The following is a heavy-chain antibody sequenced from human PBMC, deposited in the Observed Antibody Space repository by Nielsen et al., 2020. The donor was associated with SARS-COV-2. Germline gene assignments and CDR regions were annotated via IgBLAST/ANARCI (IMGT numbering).Heavy chain of an antibody. CDR3: ARNRKNSSGWYNGMDV. V-gene: IGHV3-7*01. J-gene: IGHJ6*02. Sequence: GGSLRLSCAASGFTFSSYWMSWVRQAPGKGLEWVANIKQDGSEKYYVDSVKGRFTISRDNAKNSLYLQMNSLRAEDTAVYYCARNRKNSSGWYNGMDVWGQGTMVTVSS. CDR1: GFTFSSYW. D-gene: IGHD6-19*01. CDR2: IKQDGSEK.